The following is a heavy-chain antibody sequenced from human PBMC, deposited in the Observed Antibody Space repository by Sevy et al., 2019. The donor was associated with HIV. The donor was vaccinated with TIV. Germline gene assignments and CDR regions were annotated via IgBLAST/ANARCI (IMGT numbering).Heavy chain of an antibody. D-gene: IGHD3-22*01. Sequence: GGSLRLSCTASGFTFRSYAMSWVRQAPGKGLEWVSAISGNGGSTYYADSVKGRFTISRDNSKNTLYLQMNSLRAEDTAVYYCAKDKERHYYDSSGYMGPYYSDYWGQGTLVTVSS. CDR2: ISGNGGST. CDR3: AKDKERHYYDSSGYMGPYYSDY. CDR1: GFTFRSYA. V-gene: IGHV3-23*01. J-gene: IGHJ4*02.